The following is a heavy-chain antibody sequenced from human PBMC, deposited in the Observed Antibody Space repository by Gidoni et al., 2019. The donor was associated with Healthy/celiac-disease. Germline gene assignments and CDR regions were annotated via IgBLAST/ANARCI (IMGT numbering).Heavy chain of an antibody. CDR1: GFTCISYA. CDR3: AREKGYYFDY. J-gene: IGHJ4*02. Sequence: QVQLVESGGGVVPPGRSLRLSCAASGFTCISYAMHGVRQAPGKGLEWVAVISYDGSNKYFADSVKGRFTISRDNSKNTLYLQMNSLRAEDTAVYYCAREKGYYFDYWGQGTLVTVSS. V-gene: IGHV3-30-3*01. CDR2: ISYDGSNK.